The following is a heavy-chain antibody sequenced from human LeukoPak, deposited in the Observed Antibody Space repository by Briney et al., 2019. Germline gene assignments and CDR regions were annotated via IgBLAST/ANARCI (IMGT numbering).Heavy chain of an antibody. CDR3: ARERDYDTYFDY. D-gene: IGHD3-22*01. CDR2: REPGNVS. Sequence: GGPLRLSCAVSGFSVSANHVAWVRQAPGKGLEWVSVREPGNVSYYGDSVKGRFTTSIDSSKNTLYLQMNSLTSEDTALYYCARERDYDTYFDYWGQGTPVIVSS. V-gene: IGHV3-53*01. J-gene: IGHJ4*02. CDR1: GFSVSANH.